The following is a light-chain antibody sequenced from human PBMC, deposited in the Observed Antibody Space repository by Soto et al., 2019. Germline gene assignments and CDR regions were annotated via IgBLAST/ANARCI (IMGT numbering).Light chain of an antibody. CDR2: GAF. V-gene: IGKV3-15*01. Sequence: EIVITQSPVTLSVSPGERGTLSCRASQSVSSNLAWYQQKPGQAPSLLIYGAFTRATGIPARFSGSGSGTEFTLTISSLQPDDFATFYCQQYNSYPRTFGQGTKVDIK. J-gene: IGKJ1*01. CDR3: QQYNSYPRT. CDR1: QSVSSN.